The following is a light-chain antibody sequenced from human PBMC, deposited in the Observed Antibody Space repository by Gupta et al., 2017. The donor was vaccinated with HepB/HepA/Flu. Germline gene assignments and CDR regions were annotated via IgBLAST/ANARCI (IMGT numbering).Light chain of an antibody. V-gene: IGLV2-11*01. CDR3: CSYAGNYSWV. CDR2: DVN. Sequence: QSALTQPRSVSGSPGQSVTISCTGTSSDVGGYNCVSWYQQHPGKAPKLIIYDVNKRPSGVPDRFSGSKSGNTASLTISGLQAEDEADYYCCSYAGNYSWVFGGGTKLTVL. CDR1: SSDVGGYNC. J-gene: IGLJ3*02.